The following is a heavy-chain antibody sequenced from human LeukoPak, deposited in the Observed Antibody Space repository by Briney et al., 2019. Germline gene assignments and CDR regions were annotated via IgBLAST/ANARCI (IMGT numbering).Heavy chain of an antibody. CDR1: GFTFDDYA. J-gene: IGHJ4*02. Sequence: GGSLRLSCAASGFTFDDYAMHWVRQAPGKGLEWVSGISWNSGSIGYADSVKGRFTISRDNAKNSLYLQMNSLRAEDTALYYCAKDIRHRSSWYGIGYWGQGTLVTVSS. CDR3: AKDIRHRSSWYGIGY. CDR2: ISWNSGSI. D-gene: IGHD6-13*01. V-gene: IGHV3-9*01.